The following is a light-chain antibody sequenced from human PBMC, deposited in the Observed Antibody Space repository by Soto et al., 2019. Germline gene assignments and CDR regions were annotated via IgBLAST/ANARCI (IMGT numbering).Light chain of an antibody. V-gene: IGKV1-5*03. CDR3: QQYNTYPRWT. CDR2: KAS. Sequence: DIQMTQSPSTLSASVGDRVTITCRASQSISSYLAWYQQKPGKAPKLLISKASTLESRVPSRFSGSGSGTEFTLTISSLQPDDFATYYCQQYNTYPRWTFGQGTKVDTK. CDR1: QSISSY. J-gene: IGKJ1*01.